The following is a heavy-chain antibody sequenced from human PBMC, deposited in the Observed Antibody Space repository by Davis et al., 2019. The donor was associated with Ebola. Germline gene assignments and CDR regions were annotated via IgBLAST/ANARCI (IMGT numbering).Heavy chain of an antibody. CDR1: GFTFSSYE. Sequence: GESLKISCAASGFTFSSYEMNWVRQAPGKGLEWVSYISSSSSYIYYADSVKGRFTISRDNAKNSLYLQMNSLRAEDTAVYYCAKARPGSSSSLVAYSYYFDYWGQGTLVTVSS. CDR3: AKARPGSSSSLVAYSYYFDY. V-gene: IGHV3-21*05. CDR2: ISSSSSYI. J-gene: IGHJ4*02. D-gene: IGHD6-6*01.